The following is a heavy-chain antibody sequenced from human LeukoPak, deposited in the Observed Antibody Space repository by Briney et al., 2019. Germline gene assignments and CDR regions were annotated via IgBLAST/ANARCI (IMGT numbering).Heavy chain of an antibody. D-gene: IGHD6-6*01. J-gene: IGHJ5*02. CDR1: GFTFSSYG. V-gene: IGHV3-23*01. CDR3: AKDRSRTP. Sequence: GGSLGLSCAASGFTFSSYGMSWVRQAPGRGLEWVSAISGSGGNTYYADSVKGRFTISRDNSKNTLYLQMNSLRAEDTAVYYCAKDRSRTPWGQGTLVTVSS. CDR2: ISGSGGNT.